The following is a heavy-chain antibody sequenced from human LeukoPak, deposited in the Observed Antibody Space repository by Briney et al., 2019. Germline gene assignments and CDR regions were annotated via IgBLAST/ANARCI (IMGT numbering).Heavy chain of an antibody. J-gene: IGHJ1*01. CDR2: IYPGDSDT. CDR1: GYIFRSYW. CDR3: ARRAIAAAGVAEYFQH. D-gene: IGHD6-13*01. V-gene: IGHV5-51*01. Sequence: GESLKISCKGSGYIFRSYWIGWVREMRGKGLEWVGIIYPGDSDTRYSPSFQGQVTISADKSISTAYLQWSSLKASDTAMYYCARRAIAAAGVAEYFQHWGQGTLVTVSS.